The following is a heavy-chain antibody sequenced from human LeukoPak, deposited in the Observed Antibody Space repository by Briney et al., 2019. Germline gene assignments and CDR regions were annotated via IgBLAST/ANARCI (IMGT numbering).Heavy chain of an antibody. CDR1: GFTFSSYS. D-gene: IGHD2-2*01. V-gene: IGHV3-21*01. Sequence: PGGSLRLSCAASGFTFSSYSMNWVRQAPGKGLEWVSSINSDSSIMYYAESVKGRFTISRDNAKNTLYLQMNSLRADDTAVYYCARQIGYCISTSCPDAFDIWGQGTMVTVSS. CDR3: ARQIGYCISTSCPDAFDI. J-gene: IGHJ3*02. CDR2: INSDSSIM.